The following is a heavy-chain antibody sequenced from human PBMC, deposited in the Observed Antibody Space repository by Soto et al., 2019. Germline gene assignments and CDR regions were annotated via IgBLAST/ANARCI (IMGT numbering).Heavy chain of an antibody. CDR3: ATIKLVECFFINVDVYDMDV. CDR1: GFSLSDYA. V-gene: IGHV3-48*02. CDR2: ISSDSSTI. J-gene: IGHJ6*02. D-gene: IGHD3-16*01. Sequence: EVQLVESGGDLVQPGGSLRLSCAASGFSLSDYAVNWVRQAPGKGLEWDSLISSDSSTIYYGDYVKGGFTVSRDDASNSVSPQMDSLRDEDTAVYYCATIKLVECFFINVDVYDMDVWGQGTPVTVSS.